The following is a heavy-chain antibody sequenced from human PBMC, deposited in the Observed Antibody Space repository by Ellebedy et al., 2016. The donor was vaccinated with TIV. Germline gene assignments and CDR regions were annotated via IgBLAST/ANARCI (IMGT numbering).Heavy chain of an antibody. CDR2: VHYNGDT. Sequence: MPSETLSLTCNVPGGSTYSYYWSWIRHPRGKGLEWIGYVHYNGDTTYNTALKSPVTISVDTSQNQFSMKVFSVTAADTAGYYCAKMLPGRHEEWGQGILVTVSS. CDR3: AKMLPGRHEE. D-gene: IGHD1-14*01. J-gene: IGHJ4*01. CDR1: GGSTYSYY. V-gene: IGHV4-59*08.